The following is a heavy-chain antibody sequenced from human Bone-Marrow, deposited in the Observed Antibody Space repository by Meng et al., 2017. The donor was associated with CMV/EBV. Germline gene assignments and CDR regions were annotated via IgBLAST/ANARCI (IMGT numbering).Heavy chain of an antibody. CDR2: INPSGGST. CDR3: ARDQGDILTGSPDYYYGMDV. CDR1: GYTFTSYY. V-gene: IGHV1-46*01. Sequence: ASAKVSCKASGYTFTSYYMHWVRQAPGQGLEWMGIINPSGGSTSYAQKFQGRVTMTRDTSTSTVYMELSSLRSEDTAVYYCARDQGDILTGSPDYYYGMDVWGQGTTVTVSS. J-gene: IGHJ6*02. D-gene: IGHD3-9*01.